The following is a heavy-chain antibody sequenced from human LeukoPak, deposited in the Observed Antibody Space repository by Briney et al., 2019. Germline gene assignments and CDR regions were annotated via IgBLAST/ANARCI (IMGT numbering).Heavy chain of an antibody. CDR2: IYTSGST. Sequence: SETLSLTCTVSGGSISSYYWSWIRQPAGKGLEWIGRIYTSGSTNYNPSLKSGVPMSVDTSKNQFSLKLSSVTAADTAVYYCARDRGMATIIFSGPYFDYWGQGTLVTVSS. V-gene: IGHV4-4*07. CDR3: ARDRGMATIIFSGPYFDY. CDR1: GGSISSYY. J-gene: IGHJ4*02. D-gene: IGHD5-24*01.